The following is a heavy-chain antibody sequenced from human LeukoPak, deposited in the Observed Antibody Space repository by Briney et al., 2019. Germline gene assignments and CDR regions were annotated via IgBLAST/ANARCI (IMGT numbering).Heavy chain of an antibody. CDR2: IYYSGST. CDR3: ARAARWELRYFDY. D-gene: IGHD1-26*01. J-gene: IGHJ4*02. CDR1: GGSISSGDYY. Sequence: SETLSLTCTVSGGSISSGDYYWSWIRQPPGKGLEWIGYIYYSGSTYYNPSLKSRVTISVDTSKNQFSLKLSSVTAADTAVYYCARAARWELRYFDYWGQGTLVTVSS. V-gene: IGHV4-30-4*01.